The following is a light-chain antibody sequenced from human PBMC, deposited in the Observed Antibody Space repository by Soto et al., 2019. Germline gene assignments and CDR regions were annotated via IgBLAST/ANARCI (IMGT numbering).Light chain of an antibody. V-gene: IGLV3-21*02. J-gene: IGLJ2*01. CDR2: DDS. CDR1: NIGSNS. CDR3: QVWDSSINQAL. Sequence: SYELTQPPSLSVAPGQTARITCGGANIGSNSVHWYQQKPGQSPVLVVYDDSDRPAGIPERFSGSNSGNTATLTISRVEAGDEADYYCQVWDSSINQALFGGGTKLTVL.